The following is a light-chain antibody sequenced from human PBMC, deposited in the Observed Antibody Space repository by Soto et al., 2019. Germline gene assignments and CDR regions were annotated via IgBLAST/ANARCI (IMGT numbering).Light chain of an antibody. V-gene: IGKV2-30*02. CDR1: QSLIHSDGNTY. Sequence: DVVMTQSPLSLPVTLGQPASISCRSSQSLIHSDGNTYLNWFQQRPGQSPRRLIYEVSDRDSGVPDRFSVSGSGTDFTLKISRVEAEDVGVYYCMQGTHWPWTFGQGTEVEIK. CDR2: EVS. J-gene: IGKJ1*01. CDR3: MQGTHWPWT.